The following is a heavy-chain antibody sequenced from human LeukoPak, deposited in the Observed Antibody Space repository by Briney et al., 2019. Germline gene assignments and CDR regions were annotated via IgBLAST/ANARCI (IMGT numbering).Heavy chain of an antibody. Sequence: PSETLSLTCAVSGGSISSSNWWSWVRQPPGKGLEWIGEIYHSGSTNYNPSLKSRVTISVDKSKNQFSLKLSSVTAADTAVYYCARDLGRAAAPTYRYYFDYWGQGTLVTVSS. D-gene: IGHD6-13*01. V-gene: IGHV4-4*02. CDR3: ARDLGRAAAPTYRYYFDY. J-gene: IGHJ4*02. CDR1: GGSISSSNW. CDR2: IYHSGST.